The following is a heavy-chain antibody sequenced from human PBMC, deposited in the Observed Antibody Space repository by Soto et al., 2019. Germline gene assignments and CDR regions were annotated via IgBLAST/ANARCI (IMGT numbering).Heavy chain of an antibody. Sequence: EVQLLESGGGLVQPGGSLRLSCAASGFTFSSYAMSWVRQAPRKGLEWVSAISGRGGSTYYADSVKDRFTISRDNSKNTLYLQMNRVRAEDKAVYYCAKGAVLWFGELLVQKNWFDPWGQGTLVTVSS. D-gene: IGHD3-10*01. CDR2: ISGRGGST. V-gene: IGHV3-23*01. J-gene: IGHJ5*02. CDR1: GFTFSSYA. CDR3: AKGAVLWFGELLVQKNWFDP.